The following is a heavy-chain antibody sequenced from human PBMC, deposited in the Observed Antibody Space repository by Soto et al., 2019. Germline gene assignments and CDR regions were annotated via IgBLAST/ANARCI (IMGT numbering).Heavy chain of an antibody. J-gene: IGHJ4*02. CDR2: IYYSGST. V-gene: IGHV4-31*03. D-gene: IGHD5-12*01. Sequence: QVQLQESGPGLVKPSQTLSLTCTVSGGSISSGGYYWSWIRQHPGKGLEWIGYIYYSGSTYYNPSLKSRVTISVDTSKNQCSLKLSSVTAADTAVYYCAREGQGRWLQPRGHYFDYWGQGTLVTVSS. CDR1: GGSISSGGYY. CDR3: AREGQGRWLQPRGHYFDY.